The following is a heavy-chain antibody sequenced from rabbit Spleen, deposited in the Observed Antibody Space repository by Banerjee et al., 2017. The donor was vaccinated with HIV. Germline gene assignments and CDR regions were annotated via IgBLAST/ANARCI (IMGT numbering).Heavy chain of an antibody. D-gene: IGHD1-1*01. J-gene: IGHJ4*01. Sequence: QSLEESGGGLVKPGGTLTLTCKASGIDFSRYYYMCWVRQAPGKGLEWIACINAITGKAVYANWAKGRFTFSKTSSTTVTLQMTSLTAADTATYFCVRGASSSGYYSLWGQGTLVTVS. CDR2: INAITGKA. V-gene: IGHV1S40*01. CDR1: GIDFSRYYY. CDR3: VRGASSSGYYSL.